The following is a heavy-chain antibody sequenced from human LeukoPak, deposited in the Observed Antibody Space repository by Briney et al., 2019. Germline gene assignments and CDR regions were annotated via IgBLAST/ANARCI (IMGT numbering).Heavy chain of an antibody. D-gene: IGHD3-10*01. V-gene: IGHV3-30*03. CDR1: GFTFSSYG. CDR3: ARGYAYGSGSYDY. Sequence: GGSLRLSCAASGFTFSSYGMHWVRQAPGKGLEWVAVISYDGSNKYYADSVKGRFTISRDNSKNTLYLQMNSLRAEDTAVYYCARGYAYGSGSYDYWGQGTLVTVSS. CDR2: ISYDGSNK. J-gene: IGHJ4*02.